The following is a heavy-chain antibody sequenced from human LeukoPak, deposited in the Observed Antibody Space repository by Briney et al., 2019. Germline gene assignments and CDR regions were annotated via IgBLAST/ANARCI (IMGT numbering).Heavy chain of an antibody. D-gene: IGHD3-22*01. Sequence: ASVKVSCKASGYTFTGYYMHWVRQAPGQGLEWMGWINPNSGGTNYAQKFQGRVTMTGDTSISTAYMELSRLRSDDTAVYYCARGDYYDSSGYYNFDYWGQGTLVTVSS. CDR2: INPNSGGT. CDR1: GYTFTGYY. CDR3: ARGDYYDSSGYYNFDY. V-gene: IGHV1-2*02. J-gene: IGHJ4*02.